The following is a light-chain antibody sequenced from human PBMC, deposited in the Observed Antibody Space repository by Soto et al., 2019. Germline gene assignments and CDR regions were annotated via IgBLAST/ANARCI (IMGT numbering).Light chain of an antibody. V-gene: IGLV2-14*01. CDR3: SSYTTRTTLYV. J-gene: IGLJ1*01. Sequence: QSALTQPGSVSGSPGQSITISCTGTSSDVGSYNYVSWYQLHPGKAPKLMIYEVSNRPSGVSNRFSGSKSGDTASLTISGLQAEDEADYYCSSYTTRTTLYVFGTGTKVTVL. CDR2: EVS. CDR1: SSDVGSYNY.